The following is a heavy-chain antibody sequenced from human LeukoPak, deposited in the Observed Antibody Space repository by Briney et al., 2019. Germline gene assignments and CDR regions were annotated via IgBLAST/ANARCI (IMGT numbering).Heavy chain of an antibody. V-gene: IGHV4-34*01. CDR3: ARSGTYQHSSAYDY. D-gene: IGHD3-10*01. CDR1: DGSFSGYY. J-gene: IGHJ4*01. CDR2: INHSGST. Sequence: SETLSLTCAVYDGSFSGYYWSWIRQPPGKGLEWIGEINHSGSTNYNPSLKSRVTISLDTSKSQFSLTVRYVTAADTAIYYCARSGTYQHSSAYDYWGQGNLVTVSS.